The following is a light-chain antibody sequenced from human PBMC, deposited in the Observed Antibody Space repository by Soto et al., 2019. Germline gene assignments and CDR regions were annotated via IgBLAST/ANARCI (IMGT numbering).Light chain of an antibody. CDR3: QSYDSSLSAVV. CDR2: QNN. V-gene: IGLV1-40*01. J-gene: IGLJ2*01. CDR1: SSNIGAGYD. Sequence: QSVLTQPPSVSGAPGQRVSISCTGSSSNIGAGYDVHWYEHLPGTAPKLLIYQNNNRPSGVSDRFSGSKSGTSASLAITGLQAEDEADYYCQSYDSSLSAVVFGGGTKVTVL.